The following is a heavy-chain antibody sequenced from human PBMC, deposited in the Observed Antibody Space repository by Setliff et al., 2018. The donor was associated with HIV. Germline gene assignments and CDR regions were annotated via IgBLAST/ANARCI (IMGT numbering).Heavy chain of an antibody. V-gene: IGHV4-59*11. Sequence: SETLSLICTVSGGSMNSHYWSWIRQSPGRGLEWIGYIYYSVSTKYNPSLKSRVSMSIDTSRNQFSLKMSSVTAADTAVYYCARGVVDYDFWSGSGDYYYMDVWGKGTTVTVSS. CDR3: ARGVVDYDFWSGSGDYYYMDV. D-gene: IGHD3-3*01. CDR2: IYYSVST. J-gene: IGHJ6*03. CDR1: GGSMNSHY.